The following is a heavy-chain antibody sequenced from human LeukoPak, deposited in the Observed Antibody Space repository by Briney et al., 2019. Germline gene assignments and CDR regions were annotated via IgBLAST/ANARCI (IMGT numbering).Heavy chain of an antibody. CDR2: IYHSGST. D-gene: IGHD3-10*01. CDR3: ARVFDSGSQAYFYYMDV. J-gene: IGHJ6*03. CDR1: GGSISSSNW. V-gene: IGHV4-4*02. Sequence: KPSGTLSLTCAVSGGSISSSNWWSWIRQPPGKGLEWIGEIYHSGSTNYNPSLKSRVTISVDKSKTQFSLKLSSVTAADTAVYYCARVFDSGSQAYFYYMDVWGKGTTVTISS.